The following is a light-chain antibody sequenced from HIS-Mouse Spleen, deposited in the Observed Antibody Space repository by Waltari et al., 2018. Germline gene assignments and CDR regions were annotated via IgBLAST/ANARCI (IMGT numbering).Light chain of an antibody. J-gene: IGKJ3*01. CDR1: QGISSA. V-gene: IGKV1-13*02. CDR2: DAA. CDR3: QQFNSYPPFT. Sequence: AIQLTQSPSSLSASVGDRVTITCRASQGISSALAWYQQKPGKAPKLLIYDAAGLESGVPSRFSGSGSGTDFTLTISSLQPEDFATYYCQQFNSYPPFTFGPGTKVDIK.